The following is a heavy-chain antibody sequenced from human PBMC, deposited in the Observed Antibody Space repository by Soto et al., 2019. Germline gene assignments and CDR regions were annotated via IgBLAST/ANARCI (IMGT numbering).Heavy chain of an antibody. D-gene: IGHD3-10*01. J-gene: IGHJ6*02. CDR2: ISAYNGNT. CDR1: GYTFTSYG. Sequence: ASVKVSCKASGYTFTSYGISWVRQAPGQGLEWMGWISAYNGNTNYAQKLQGRVTMTTDTSTSTAYMELRSLRSDDTAVYYCARGVVRGVKYYYYGMDVWGQGTTVTVSS. CDR3: ARGVVRGVKYYYYGMDV. V-gene: IGHV1-18*01.